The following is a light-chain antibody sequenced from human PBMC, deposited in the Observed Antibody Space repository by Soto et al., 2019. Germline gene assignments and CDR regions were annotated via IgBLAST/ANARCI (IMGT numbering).Light chain of an antibody. CDR1: QSVSSNK. CDR3: QQYGRSPGT. V-gene: IGKV3-20*01. Sequence: EMVLTQSPGTLSLSPGERVTLSCRASQSVSSNKLAWYQQKPGQAPSLLIYGASSRATGIPDRFSGRGSGTDFTLTISRLEPEDFAVYCGQQYGRSPGTFGQGTKLEIK. J-gene: IGKJ2*01. CDR2: GAS.